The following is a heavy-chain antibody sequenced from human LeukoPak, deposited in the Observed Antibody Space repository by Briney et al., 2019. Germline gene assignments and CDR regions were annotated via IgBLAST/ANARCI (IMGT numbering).Heavy chain of an antibody. J-gene: IGHJ4*02. CDR3: ARGRGSLTY. CDR2: FYDTRSP. V-gene: IGHV4-59*01. Sequence: SETLSLTCTASGGSISLYYWSWIRQPPGKGLEWIGYFYDTRSPKYNPSLERRVTISVDMSRNQFSLNLTSVTAADTAVYYCARGRGSLTYWGQGTLATVSS. CDR1: GGSISLYY. D-gene: IGHD3-10*01.